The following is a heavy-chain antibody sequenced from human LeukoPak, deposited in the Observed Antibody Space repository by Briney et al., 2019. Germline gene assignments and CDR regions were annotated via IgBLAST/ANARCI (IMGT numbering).Heavy chain of an antibody. Sequence: SETLSLTCTVSGGSISSSSYYWGWIRQPPGKGLEWIGSIYYSGSTYYNPSLKSRVTISVDTSKNQFSLRLSSVTAADTAVYYCARQYYDFWSGTERGDYYYMDVWGKGTTVTVSS. D-gene: IGHD3-3*01. V-gene: IGHV4-39*01. CDR2: IYYSGST. CDR1: GGSISSSSYY. J-gene: IGHJ6*03. CDR3: ARQYYDFWSGTERGDYYYMDV.